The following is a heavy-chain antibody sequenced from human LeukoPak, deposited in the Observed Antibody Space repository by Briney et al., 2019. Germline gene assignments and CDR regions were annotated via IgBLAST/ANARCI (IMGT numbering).Heavy chain of an antibody. Sequence: SETLSLTCTVSGYSMAHGFFWAWIRQPPGGGLEWIGSLYHSGTTYYNTSLKSRISTSVDTSKNQFSLKLRLVTAADTAVYYCARVEVPRHINDWYFDLWGRGTLVPVSS. CDR3: ARVEVPRHINDWYFDL. CDR2: LYHSGTT. V-gene: IGHV4-38-2*02. D-gene: IGHD2-21*01. J-gene: IGHJ2*01. CDR1: GYSMAHGFF.